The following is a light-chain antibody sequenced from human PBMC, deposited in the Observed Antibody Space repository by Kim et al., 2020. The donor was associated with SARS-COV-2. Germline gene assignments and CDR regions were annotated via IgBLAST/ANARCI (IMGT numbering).Light chain of an antibody. CDR1: QSISSSY. J-gene: IGKJ2*03. CDR3: QHYGSAPYS. CDR2: GAS. V-gene: IGKV3-20*01. Sequence: EIVLTQSPGTLSLSPGERATLSCRASQSISSSYLGWYQQKPGQAPRLLIYGASSRATGIPDRFSGSGSGTDFTLTISRLEPEDFAVYYCQHYGSAPYSFGQGPSWRS.